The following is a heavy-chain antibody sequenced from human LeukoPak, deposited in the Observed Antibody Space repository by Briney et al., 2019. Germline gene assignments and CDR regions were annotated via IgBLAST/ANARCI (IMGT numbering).Heavy chain of an antibody. D-gene: IGHD3-9*01. CDR1: GGSFSGYY. CDR3: ARGLSPIRYFDWLSNYFDY. CDR2: INHSGST. V-gene: IGHV4-34*01. J-gene: IGHJ4*02. Sequence: SETLSLTCAVYGGSFSGYYWSWLRQPPGKGLEWLGEINHSGSTNYNPSLKSRVTISVDTSKNQFSLKLSSVTAADTAVYYCARGLSPIRYFDWLSNYFDYWGQGTLVTVSS.